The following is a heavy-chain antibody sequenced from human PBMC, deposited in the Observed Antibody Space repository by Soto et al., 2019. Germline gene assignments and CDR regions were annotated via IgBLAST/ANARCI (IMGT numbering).Heavy chain of an antibody. CDR3: ARDGDIVVVVAATHYFDY. J-gene: IGHJ4*02. Sequence: QVQLVQSGAEVKKPGASVKVSCKASGYTFTSYGISWVRQAPGQGLEWMGWISAYNGNTNYAQKRQGRVTMTTDTSTSTAYMELRSLRSDDPDVYYCARDGDIVVVVAATHYFDYWGQGTLVTVSS. D-gene: IGHD2-15*01. CDR1: GYTFTSYG. CDR2: ISAYNGNT. V-gene: IGHV1-18*01.